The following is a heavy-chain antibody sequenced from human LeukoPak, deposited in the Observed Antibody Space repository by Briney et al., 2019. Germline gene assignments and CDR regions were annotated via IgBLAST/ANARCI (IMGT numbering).Heavy chain of an antibody. V-gene: IGHV3-33*01. CDR2: IWYDGSNK. CDR3: AREYSSSWYLWFDP. D-gene: IGHD6-13*01. CDR1: GFTFSSYV. J-gene: IGHJ5*02. Sequence: GGSLRLSCAASGFTFSSYVMHWVRQAPGKGLEWVAVIWYDGSNKYYADSVKGRFTISRDNSKNTLYLQMNSLRAEDTAVYYCAREYSSSWYLWFDPWGQGTLVTVSS.